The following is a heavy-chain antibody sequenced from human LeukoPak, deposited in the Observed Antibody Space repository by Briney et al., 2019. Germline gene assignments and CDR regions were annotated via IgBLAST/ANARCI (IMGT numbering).Heavy chain of an antibody. CDR1: GFTFDDYG. J-gene: IGHJ3*02. V-gene: IGHV3-23*01. D-gene: IGHD4-17*01. Sequence: GGSLRLSCAASGFTFDDYGMSWVRQAPGKGLEWVSAISGSGGSTYYADSVKGRFTISRDNSKNTLYLQMNSLRAEDTAVYYCARSATVTTFGAFDIWGQGTMVTVSS. CDR2: ISGSGGST. CDR3: ARSATVTTFGAFDI.